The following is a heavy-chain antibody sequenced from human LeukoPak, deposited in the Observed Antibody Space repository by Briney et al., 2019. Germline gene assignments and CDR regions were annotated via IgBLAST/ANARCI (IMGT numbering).Heavy chain of an antibody. Sequence: PGGSLRLSCAASGFTFSSYSMNCVRQAPGKGLEWVSSISSNSSYIYYADSVKGRFTISRDNAKNSLYLQMNSLRAEDTAVYYCAGDLGYCSGGSCYEVWFDPWGQGTLVTVSS. D-gene: IGHD2-15*01. V-gene: IGHV3-21*01. CDR1: GFTFSSYS. J-gene: IGHJ5*02. CDR2: ISSNSSYI. CDR3: AGDLGYCSGGSCYEVWFDP.